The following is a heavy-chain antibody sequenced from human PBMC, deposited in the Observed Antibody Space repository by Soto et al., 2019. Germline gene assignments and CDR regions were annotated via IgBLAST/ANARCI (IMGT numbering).Heavy chain of an antibody. CDR3: ARDGGMAIFGVDQARFEY. CDR2: MKEDGSEK. CDR1: GFTLGNFW. D-gene: IGHD3-3*01. Sequence: EVQLVESGGGVVQPGGSLRISCVASGFTLGNFWMSWVRQAPGKGLEWVASMKEDGSEKYYVASVSGRFTIPRDNARNSLYLQMNRLRVEDTAVYYCARDGGMAIFGVDQARFEYWGQGTLVTVSS. J-gene: IGHJ4*02. V-gene: IGHV3-7*01.